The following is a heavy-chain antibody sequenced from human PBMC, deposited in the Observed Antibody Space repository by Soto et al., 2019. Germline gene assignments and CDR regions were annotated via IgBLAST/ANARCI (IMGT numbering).Heavy chain of an antibody. CDR1: GGSISSSNW. V-gene: IGHV4-4*02. CDR3: ASRCGGDCPSVAFDI. J-gene: IGHJ3*02. D-gene: IGHD2-21*02. CDR2: IYHSGST. Sequence: QVQLQESGPGLVKPSGTLSLTCAVSGGSISSSNWWSWVRQPPGKGLEWIGEIYHSGSTNYNPSLNGRVTISVDKSKNQFSLKLSSVTAADTAVYYCASRCGGDCPSVAFDIWGQGTMVTVSS.